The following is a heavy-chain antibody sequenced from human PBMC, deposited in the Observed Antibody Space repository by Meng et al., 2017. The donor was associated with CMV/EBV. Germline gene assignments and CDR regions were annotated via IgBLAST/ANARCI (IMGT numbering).Heavy chain of an antibody. CDR1: GGSFSGYY. J-gene: IGHJ5*02. Sequence: GSLRLSCAVYGGSFSGYYWSWIRQPPGKGLEWIGEIIHSGSTNYNPSLKSRVTISVDTSKNQFSLKLSSVTAADTAVYYCARGIAAAGEHHGPWGQGTLVTVSS. CDR2: IIHSGST. CDR3: ARGIAAAGEHHGP. V-gene: IGHV4-34*12. D-gene: IGHD6-13*01.